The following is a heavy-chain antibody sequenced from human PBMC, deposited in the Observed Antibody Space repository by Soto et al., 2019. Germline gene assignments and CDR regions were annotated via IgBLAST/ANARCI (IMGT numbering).Heavy chain of an antibody. V-gene: IGHV2-5*02. CDR3: AHRAGLQGNWDGGYFDF. Sequence: QITLKESGPTRVKPTQTLTLACTFSGFSLSSSGVGVGWIRQPPGKALEQLALIYWDDDKRYSASLKSRLTITKDTSKNQVVLTMTNMDPVDTATYYCAHRAGLQGNWDGGYFDFWGQGALVTVSS. D-gene: IGHD1-1*01. CDR1: GFSLSSSGVG. CDR2: IYWDDDK. J-gene: IGHJ4*02.